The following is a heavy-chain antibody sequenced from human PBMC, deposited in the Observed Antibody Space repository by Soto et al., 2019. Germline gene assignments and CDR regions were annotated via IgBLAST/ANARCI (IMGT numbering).Heavy chain of an antibody. Sequence: GGSLRLSCAASGFTFSNYWMHWVRQAPGKGLVWVSRINTDESSTTYADSVKGRFTVSRDNAKNTLYLQMNSLRAEDTAVYYCARDGAYCGGDCYSLFNLEYWGHGTLVTVSS. V-gene: IGHV3-74*03. CDR3: ARDGAYCGGDCYSLFNLEY. CDR1: GFTFSNYW. D-gene: IGHD2-21*02. CDR2: INTDESST. J-gene: IGHJ4*01.